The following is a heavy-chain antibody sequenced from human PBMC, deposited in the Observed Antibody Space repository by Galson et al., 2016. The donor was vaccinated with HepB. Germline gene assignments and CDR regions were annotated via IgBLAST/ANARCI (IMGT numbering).Heavy chain of an antibody. Sequence: SLRLSCAASGFTFDSSAMSWVRQAPGRRLEWVSSITGSGANTYYADSVRGRFTISRDNSKNTLSLQMNSLRAEDTALYYCAKDAGFYYDSSGDFSEVDWYFDLWGRGTLVAVSS. V-gene: IGHV3-23*01. D-gene: IGHD3-22*01. CDR1: GFTFDSSA. CDR2: ITGSGANT. CDR3: AKDAGFYYDSSGDFSEVDWYFDL. J-gene: IGHJ2*01.